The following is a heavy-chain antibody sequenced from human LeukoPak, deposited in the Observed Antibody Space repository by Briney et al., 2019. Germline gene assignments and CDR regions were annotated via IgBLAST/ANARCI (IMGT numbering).Heavy chain of an antibody. Sequence: GASVKVSCKASGYTFTSYGISWVRQAPGQGLEWVGWISAYNGNTNYAQKLQGRVTMTRDTSTSTVYMELSSLRSEDTAVYYCARSLYYYDSSGPYWGQGTLVTVSS. CDR2: ISAYNGNT. V-gene: IGHV1-18*01. CDR1: GYTFTSYG. J-gene: IGHJ4*02. CDR3: ARSLYYYDSSGPY. D-gene: IGHD3-22*01.